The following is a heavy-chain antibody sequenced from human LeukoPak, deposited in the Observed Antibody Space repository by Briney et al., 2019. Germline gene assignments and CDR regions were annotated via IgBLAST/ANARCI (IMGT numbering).Heavy chain of an antibody. CDR1: GFTFDDYG. J-gene: IGHJ4*02. Sequence: GGSLRLSCAASGFTFDDYGMSWVRQAPGKGLEWVSGIDRNGDSTGYADSVEGRFTISRDNAKNSLYLQMDSLRAEDTALYYCASRVPWEGYWGQGTLVTVSS. V-gene: IGHV3-20*04. CDR3: ASRVPWEGY. D-gene: IGHD1-26*01. CDR2: IDRNGDST.